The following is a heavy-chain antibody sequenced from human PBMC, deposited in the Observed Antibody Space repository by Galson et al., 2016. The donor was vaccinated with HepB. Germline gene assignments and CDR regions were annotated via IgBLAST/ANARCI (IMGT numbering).Heavy chain of an antibody. Sequence: SLRLSCAASGFNFSGYAMGWVRQAPGKGLEWVSAISVSSSRTHDVESLKGRFTISRDNSKNTLYLQMSSLRAEDTAVYHCVKGLAEADHWGQGTLVTVSS. V-gene: IGHV3-23*01. CDR2: ISVSSSRT. J-gene: IGHJ4*02. CDR3: VKGLAEADH. CDR1: GFNFSGYA.